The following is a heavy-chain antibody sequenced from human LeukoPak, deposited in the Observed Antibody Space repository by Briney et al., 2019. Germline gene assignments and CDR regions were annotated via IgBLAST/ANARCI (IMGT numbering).Heavy chain of an antibody. J-gene: IGHJ3*02. V-gene: IGHV3-7*01. CDR1: GFTFSSYW. D-gene: IGHD4-17*01. Sequence: GGSLSLSCAASGFTFSSYWMSWVRQAPGKGLEWVANIKQDGSEKYYVDSVKGRFTISRDNAKNSLYLQMNSLTAEDTAVYYCARETVTTRFHAFDIWGQGTMVTVSS. CDR2: IKQDGSEK. CDR3: ARETVTTRFHAFDI.